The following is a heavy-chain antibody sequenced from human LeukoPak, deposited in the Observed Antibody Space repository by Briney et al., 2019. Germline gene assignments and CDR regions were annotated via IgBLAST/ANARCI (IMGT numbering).Heavy chain of an antibody. V-gene: IGHV1-24*01. CDR2: FDPEDGET. J-gene: IGHJ3*02. CDR3: ATDRAQLATLRGTFDI. CDR1: GGTFRSYA. Sequence: ASVKVSCKPSGGTFRSYAISWVRQAPGKGLEWMGGFDPEDGETIYAQTFQRRVTMTEDTSTDTAYMELSSLRSEDTAVYYCATDRAQLATLRGTFDIWGQGTMVTVSS. D-gene: IGHD6-6*01.